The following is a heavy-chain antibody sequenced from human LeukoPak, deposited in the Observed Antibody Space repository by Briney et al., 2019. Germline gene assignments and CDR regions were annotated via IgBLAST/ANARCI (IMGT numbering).Heavy chain of an antibody. D-gene: IGHD5-12*01. CDR3: ARAINRDSGYAFDH. CDR2: ISYDGSNK. J-gene: IGHJ4*02. Sequence: PGRSLRLSCAASGFTFSSYAMHWVRQAPGKGLEWVAVISYDGSNKYYADSVKGRFTISRDNSKNTLYLQMNSLRAEDTAVYYCARAINRDSGYAFDHWGQGTLVTVSP. V-gene: IGHV3-30*04. CDR1: GFTFSSYA.